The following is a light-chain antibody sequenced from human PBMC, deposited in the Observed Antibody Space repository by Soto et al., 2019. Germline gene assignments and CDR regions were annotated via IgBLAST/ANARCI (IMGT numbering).Light chain of an antibody. CDR3: QHLNTLPFT. CDR1: HDISTY. J-gene: IGKJ5*01. V-gene: IGKV1-9*01. CDR2: EAS. Sequence: DMQLTEAPAGRCASVKDRVTITCRASHDISTYLAWYQQKPGKAPKLMIYEASTLQSGVPSRFSGSGSGTEFTLTISGLLPEDFATYHCQHLNTLPFTFGQGTRPENK.